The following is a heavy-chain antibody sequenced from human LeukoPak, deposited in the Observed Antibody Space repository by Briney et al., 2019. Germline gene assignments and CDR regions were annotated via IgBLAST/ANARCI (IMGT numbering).Heavy chain of an antibody. V-gene: IGHV4-39*01. J-gene: IGHJ3*02. CDR2: IYYSGST. D-gene: IGHD5-24*01. CDR3: ARHTSHGYNLLGDAFDI. Sequence: SETLSLTCTVSGGSISSSSHYWGWIRQPPGKGLEWIGSIYYSGSTYYNPSLKSRVTISVDTSKNQFSLKLSSVTAADTAVYYCARHTSHGYNLLGDAFDIWGQGTMVTVSS. CDR1: GGSISSSSHY.